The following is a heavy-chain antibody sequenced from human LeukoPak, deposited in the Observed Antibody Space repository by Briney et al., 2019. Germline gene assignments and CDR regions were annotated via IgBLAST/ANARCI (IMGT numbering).Heavy chain of an antibody. Sequence: GGSLRLSCAASGITVSSNYMSWVRQAPGKGLEWVSFISSDGSTYYADSVKGRFTTSRDNSKNTLYLQMNSLRAEDTAVYYCAKGNWGERLDWYFDLWGRDTLVTVSS. CDR3: AKGNWGERLDWYFDL. CDR2: ISSDGST. CDR1: GITVSSNY. V-gene: IGHV3-53*01. D-gene: IGHD1-26*01. J-gene: IGHJ2*01.